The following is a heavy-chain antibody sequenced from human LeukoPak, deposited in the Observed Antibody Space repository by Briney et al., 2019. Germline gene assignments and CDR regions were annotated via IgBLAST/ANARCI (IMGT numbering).Heavy chain of an antibody. CDR1: GFTFSSYE. CDR2: ISYDGSNK. J-gene: IGHJ4*02. CDR3: ARGRVAATGSIYFDY. V-gene: IGHV3-30*04. D-gene: IGHD2-15*01. Sequence: PGGSLRLSCAASGFTFSSYEMNWVRQAPGKGLEWVAVISYDGSNKYYADSVKGRFTISRDNSKNTLYLQMNSLRAEDTAVYYCARGRVAATGSIYFDYWGQGTLVTVSS.